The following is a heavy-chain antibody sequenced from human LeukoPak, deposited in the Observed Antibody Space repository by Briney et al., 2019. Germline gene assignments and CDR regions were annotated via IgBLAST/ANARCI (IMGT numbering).Heavy chain of an antibody. V-gene: IGHV3-23*01. CDR3: ATYRQVLLSFES. Sequence: RGSLRLSCEASGFTFSTFAMIWVRQPPGKGLEWVSSIFPSGGEIHYADSVRGRFTISRDNSKSTLSLQMNSLRAEDTAIYYCATYRQVLLSFESWGQGTLVTVSS. CDR2: IFPSGGEI. J-gene: IGHJ4*02. CDR1: GFTFSTFA. D-gene: IGHD2/OR15-2a*01.